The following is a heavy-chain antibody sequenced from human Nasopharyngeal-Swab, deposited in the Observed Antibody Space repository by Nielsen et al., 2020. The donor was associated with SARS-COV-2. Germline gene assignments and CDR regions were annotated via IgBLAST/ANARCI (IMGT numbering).Heavy chain of an antibody. D-gene: IGHD6-19*01. CDR2: IYYSGST. Sequence: SETLSLTCTASGGSISSYYWSWIRQPPGKGLEWIGYIYYSGSTNYNPSLKSRVTISVDTSKNQFSLKLSSVTAADTAVYYCARAADSSGIDYWGQGTLVTVSS. CDR1: GGSISSYY. V-gene: IGHV4-59*01. J-gene: IGHJ4*02. CDR3: ARAADSSGIDY.